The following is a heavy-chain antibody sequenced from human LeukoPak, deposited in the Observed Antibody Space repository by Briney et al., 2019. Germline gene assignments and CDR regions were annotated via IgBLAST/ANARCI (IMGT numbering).Heavy chain of an antibody. CDR1: GYTFISYG. CDR3: ARGPVGSTRFFDF. D-gene: IGHD1-26*01. V-gene: IGHV1-18*01. Sequence: ASVKVSCKASGYTFISYGISWVRQAPGQGLEWMGWISAYNGNTVYEQNLQDRFTMTTDTSTRTAYMELRSLRSDDTAVYYCARGPVGSTRFFDFWGQGTLVTVST. CDR2: ISAYNGNT. J-gene: IGHJ4*02.